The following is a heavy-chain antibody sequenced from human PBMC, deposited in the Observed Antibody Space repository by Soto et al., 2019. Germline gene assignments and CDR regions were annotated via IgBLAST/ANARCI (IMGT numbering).Heavy chain of an antibody. CDR1: GFTFSSYW. CDR3: ARIIVVVVAATNGMDV. Sequence: EVQLVESGGGLVQPGGSLRLSCAASGFTFSSYWMSWVRQAPGKGLEWVANIKQDGSEKYYVDSVKGRFTISRDNAKNSLYLQMNSLRAKDTAVYYCARIIVVVVAATNGMDVWGQGTTVTVSS. J-gene: IGHJ6*02. V-gene: IGHV3-7*05. D-gene: IGHD2-15*01. CDR2: IKQDGSEK.